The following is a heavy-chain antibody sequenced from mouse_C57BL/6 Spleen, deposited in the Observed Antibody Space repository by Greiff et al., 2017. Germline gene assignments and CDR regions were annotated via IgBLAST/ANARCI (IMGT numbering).Heavy chain of an antibody. V-gene: IGHV1-59*01. CDR2: IDPSDSYT. CDR3: AKKPYYYGSSYDAMDY. J-gene: IGHJ4*01. Sequence: QVQLQQPGAELVRPGTSVKLSCKASGYTFTSYWMHWVKQRPGQGLEWIGVIDPSDSYTNYNQKFKGKATLTVDTSSSTAYMQLSSLTSEDSAVXYCAKKPYYYGSSYDAMDYWGQGTSVTVSS. D-gene: IGHD1-1*01. CDR1: GYTFTSYW.